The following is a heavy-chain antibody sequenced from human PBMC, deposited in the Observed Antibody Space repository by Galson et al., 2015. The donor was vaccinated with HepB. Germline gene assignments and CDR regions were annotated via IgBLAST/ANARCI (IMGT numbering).Heavy chain of an antibody. J-gene: IGHJ4*02. Sequence: TLSLTCTVSGGSISSGGYSWSWVRQHPGKGLEWIGYIYYSGSTYYNPSLKSRVTISVDTSKNQFSLELSSVTAADTAVYYCATCYDSSGFFDYWGQGTLVTVSS. CDR2: IYYSGST. CDR1: GGSISSGGYS. CDR3: ATCYDSSGFFDY. V-gene: IGHV4-31*03. D-gene: IGHD3-22*01.